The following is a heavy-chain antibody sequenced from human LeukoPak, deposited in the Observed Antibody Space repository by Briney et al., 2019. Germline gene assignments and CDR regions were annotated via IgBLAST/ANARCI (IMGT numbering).Heavy chain of an antibody. Sequence: GGSLRLSCAASGFTFSSYAMSWVRQAPGKGLEWVSAISGSGGSTYYADSVKGRFTISRDNSKNTLYLQMNSLRAEDTAVYYCAKRDVVGYCSGGNCYPFDYWGQGTLVTVPS. V-gene: IGHV3-23*01. D-gene: IGHD2-15*01. CDR2: ISGSGGST. J-gene: IGHJ4*02. CDR3: AKRDVVGYCSGGNCYPFDY. CDR1: GFTFSSYA.